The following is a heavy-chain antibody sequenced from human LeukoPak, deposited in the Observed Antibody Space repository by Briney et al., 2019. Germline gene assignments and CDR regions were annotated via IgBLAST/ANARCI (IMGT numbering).Heavy chain of an antibody. D-gene: IGHD6-13*01. V-gene: IGHV4-34*01. Sequence: SSETLSLTCAVYGGSFSGYYWSWIRQPPGKGLEWIGEINHSGSTNYNPSLKSRVTISVDTSKNQFSLKLSSVTAADTAVYYCARDQGVAAAGPYYFDYWGQGTLVTVSS. CDR2: INHSGST. CDR3: ARDQGVAAAGPYYFDY. J-gene: IGHJ4*02. CDR1: GGSFSGYY.